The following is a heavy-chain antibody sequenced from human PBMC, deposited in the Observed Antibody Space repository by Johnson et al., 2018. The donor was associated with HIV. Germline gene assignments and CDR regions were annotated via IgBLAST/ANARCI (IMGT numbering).Heavy chain of an antibody. CDR2: ISWNSGSI. V-gene: IGHV3-48*04. J-gene: IGHJ3*02. Sequence: VQLVESGGGVVQPGGSLRLSCAASGFTFSSYGMHWVRQAPGKGLEWVSGISWNSGSIGYVHSVKGRFTISRDNAKNSLYLQMNSLRAEDTAVYYCARDGPWLQSQRDAFDIWGQGTMVTVSS. CDR3: ARDGPWLQSQRDAFDI. CDR1: GFTFSSYG. D-gene: IGHD5-24*01.